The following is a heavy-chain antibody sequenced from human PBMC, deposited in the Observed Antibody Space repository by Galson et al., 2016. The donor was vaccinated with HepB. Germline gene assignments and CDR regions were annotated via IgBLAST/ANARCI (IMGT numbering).Heavy chain of an antibody. CDR3: VKDMRYSSSYLDN. J-gene: IGHJ4*02. V-gene: IGHV1-18*01. CDR1: GYTFASYG. CDR2: ISAFDGNK. Sequence: SVKVSCKASGYTFASYGISWVRQAPGQGLEWLGWISAFDGNKNYAQKFQGRVTMTTDTSTTTAYMELRSLRSDDTAVYYCVKDMRYSSSYLDNRGQGTLVTVSS. D-gene: IGHD6-13*01.